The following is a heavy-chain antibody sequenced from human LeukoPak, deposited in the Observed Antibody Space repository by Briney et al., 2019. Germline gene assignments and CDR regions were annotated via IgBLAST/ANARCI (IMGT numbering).Heavy chain of an antibody. J-gene: IGHJ4*02. D-gene: IGHD1-26*01. V-gene: IGHV3-30*02. CDR1: GFTFSSYG. Sequence: GGSLRLSCAASGFTFSSYGMHWVRHAPGQGLEWVAFIRYDGSDKYYADSVKGRFTISRANSKNTLYLQMNSLRAEDTAVYYCAKDSWEVGATSEIDYWGQGTLVTVSS. CDR3: AKDSWEVGATSEIDY. CDR2: IRYDGSDK.